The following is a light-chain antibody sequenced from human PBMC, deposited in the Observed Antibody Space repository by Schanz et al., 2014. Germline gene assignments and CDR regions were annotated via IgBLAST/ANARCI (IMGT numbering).Light chain of an antibody. V-gene: IGKV3-15*01. Sequence: EIVMTQSPATLSVSPGERATLSCRASQSVSSNLAWYQQKPGQAPRLLIYAASSLQSGVPSRFSGSGSGTDFTLTISSLQPEDFATFYCQQTYSSPTTFGPGTRVNIK. CDR3: QQTYSSPTT. CDR1: QSVSSN. CDR2: AAS. J-gene: IGKJ3*01.